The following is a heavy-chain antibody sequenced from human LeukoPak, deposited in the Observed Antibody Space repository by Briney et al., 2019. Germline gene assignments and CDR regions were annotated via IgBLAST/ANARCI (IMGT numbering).Heavy chain of an antibody. D-gene: IGHD4-17*01. CDR1: GFIFSTYW. Sequence: GGSLRLSCAASGFIFSTYWMSWVRQAPGKGLEWVANIKQDGGEEHCVDSVKGRFTISRDNAKNSLYLQMNSLRAEDTAVYYCARDKSADYGDSYFDSWGQGTLVTVSS. CDR3: ARDKSADYGDSYFDS. J-gene: IGHJ4*02. CDR2: IKQDGGEE. V-gene: IGHV3-7*01.